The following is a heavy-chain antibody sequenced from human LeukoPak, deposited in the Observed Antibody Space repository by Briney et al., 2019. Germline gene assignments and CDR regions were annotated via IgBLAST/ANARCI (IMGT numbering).Heavy chain of an antibody. V-gene: IGHV3-23*01. CDR2: ISDSGGAI. J-gene: IGHJ4*02. Sequence: PGGSLRLSRAASGFTFSTYALNWVRQAPGKGLEWVSAISDSGGAIYYADSVKGRFTMSRDNSKNSLFLQMNSLRAEDTAVYYCARIGSAAFTDYWGQGTLVTVSS. CDR1: GFTFSTYA. D-gene: IGHD3-3*02. CDR3: ARIGSAAFTDY.